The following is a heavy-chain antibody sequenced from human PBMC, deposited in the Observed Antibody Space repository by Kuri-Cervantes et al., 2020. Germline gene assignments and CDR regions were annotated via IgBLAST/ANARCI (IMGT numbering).Heavy chain of an antibody. CDR3: AKLAPAGDDY. CDR1: GFAFSNYA. V-gene: IGHV3-30*02. Sequence: GESLKISCAASGFAFSNYAMIWVRQAPGKGLEWVAFIRFDGSHKYQADSVKGRFTISRDNSKNTLYLQMNSLRTEDTAVYYCAKLAPAGDDYWGLGTLVTVSS. J-gene: IGHJ4*02. D-gene: IGHD3-10*01. CDR2: IRFDGSHK.